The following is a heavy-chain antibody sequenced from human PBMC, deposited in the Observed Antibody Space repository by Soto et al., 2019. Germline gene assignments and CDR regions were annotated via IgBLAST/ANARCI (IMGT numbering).Heavy chain of an antibody. D-gene: IGHD3-10*01. Sequence: DLEWIGYIYYSGSTYYNPSLKSRVTISVDTSKNQFSLKLSSVTAADTAVYYCARDWGFGELDWFDPWGQGTLVTVSS. CDR2: IYYSGST. J-gene: IGHJ5*02. V-gene: IGHV4-31*02. CDR3: ARDWGFGELDWFDP.